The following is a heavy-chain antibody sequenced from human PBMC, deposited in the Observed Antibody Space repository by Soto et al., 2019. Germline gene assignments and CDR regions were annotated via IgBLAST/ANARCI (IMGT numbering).Heavy chain of an antibody. D-gene: IGHD3-22*01. CDR3: ARVKSSGDAFDI. V-gene: IGHV1-46*01. Sequence: EASVKVSCKASGYTFASYFLQWVRQAPGQGLEWMGIINPSGGSTTYAQKFQGRVTMTRDTSTSTVYTELSSLRSEDTAVYYCARVKSSGDAFDIWGQGTMVTVSS. CDR2: INPSGGST. J-gene: IGHJ3*02. CDR1: GYTFASYF.